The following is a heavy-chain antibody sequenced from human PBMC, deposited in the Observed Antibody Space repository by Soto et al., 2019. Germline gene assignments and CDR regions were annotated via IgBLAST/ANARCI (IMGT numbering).Heavy chain of an antibody. Sequence: GGSLRLSCAASGFTVSSNYMSWVRQAPGKGLEWVSVIYSGGSTYYADSVKGRFTISRDNSKNTLYLQMNSLRAEDTAVYYCARLDGYSSPNWFDPWGQGTLVTVSS. CDR3: ARLDGYSSPNWFDP. CDR1: GFTVSSNY. CDR2: IYSGGST. J-gene: IGHJ5*02. V-gene: IGHV3-53*01. D-gene: IGHD6-13*01.